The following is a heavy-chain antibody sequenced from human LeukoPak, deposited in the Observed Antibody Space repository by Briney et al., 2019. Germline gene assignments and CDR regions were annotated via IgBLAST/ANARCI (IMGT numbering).Heavy chain of an antibody. CDR3: AKDTVLRYFDWLLPPYYYYYMDV. Sequence: GGSLRLSCAASGFTFSSYWMSWVRQAPGKGLEWVSLISGDGGSTYYADSVKGRFTISRDNSKNSLYLQMNSLRTEDTALYYCAKDTVLRYFDWLLPPYYYYYMDVWGKGTTVTVSS. J-gene: IGHJ6*03. D-gene: IGHD3-9*01. CDR2: ISGDGGST. V-gene: IGHV3-43*02. CDR1: GFTFSSYW.